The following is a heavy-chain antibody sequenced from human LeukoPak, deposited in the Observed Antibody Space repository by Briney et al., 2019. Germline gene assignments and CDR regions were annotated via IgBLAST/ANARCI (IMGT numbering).Heavy chain of an antibody. CDR3: ARGTVVPAAPDAFDI. D-gene: IGHD2-2*01. J-gene: IGHJ3*02. Sequence: GSLRLSCAASGFTFSSYAMSWIRQPPGKGLEWIGYIYYSGSTNYNPSLKSRVTISVDTSKNQFSLKLSSVTAADTAVYYCARGTVVPAAPDAFDIWGQGTMVTVSS. CDR2: IYYSGST. CDR1: GFTFSSYA. V-gene: IGHV4-59*01.